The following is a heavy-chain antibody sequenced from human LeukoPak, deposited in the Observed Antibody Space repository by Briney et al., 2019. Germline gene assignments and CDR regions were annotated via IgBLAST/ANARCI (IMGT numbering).Heavy chain of an antibody. V-gene: IGHV3-49*04. D-gene: IGHD2-2*01. CDR1: GFTFGVYA. CDR3: TRLVPYLDY. CDR2: IRSKVYGETT. J-gene: IGHJ4*02. Sequence: GGSLRLSCTASGFTFGVYAMSWARQAPGQGLEWLGFIRSKVYGETTEYAASVKGRFTVSRDDSNSLAYLQINSLQIEDTAVYYCTRLVPYLDYWGQGTLVTVSS.